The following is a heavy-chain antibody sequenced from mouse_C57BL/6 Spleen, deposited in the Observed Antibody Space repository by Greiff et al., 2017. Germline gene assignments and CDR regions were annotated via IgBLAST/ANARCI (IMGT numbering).Heavy chain of an antibody. J-gene: IGHJ1*03. D-gene: IGHD1-1*01. CDR2: IDPSDSYT. CDR1: GYTFTSYW. CDR3: AENTVETLDV. V-gene: IGHV1-69*01. Sequence: QVQLKQPGAELVMPGASVKLSCKASGYTFTSYWMHWVKQRPGQGLEWIGEIDPSDSYTNYNQKFKGKSTLTADKSSSTAYMQLSSLTSEDSAVYYCAENTVETLDVWGTGTAVTVSS.